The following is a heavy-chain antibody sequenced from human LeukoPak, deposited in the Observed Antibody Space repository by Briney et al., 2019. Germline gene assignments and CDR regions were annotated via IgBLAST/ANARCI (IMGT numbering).Heavy chain of an antibody. Sequence: GGSLRLSCAASGFTFSSYGMHWVRQAPGKGLEWVAFIRYDGSNKYYADSVKGRFTISRDNSKNTLYLQMNSLRAEDTAVYYCAKYQRRLLWFEAAIGYWGQGTLVTVSS. CDR3: AKYQRRLLWFEAAIGY. CDR1: GFTFSSYG. CDR2: IRYDGSNK. D-gene: IGHD3-10*01. V-gene: IGHV3-30*02. J-gene: IGHJ4*02.